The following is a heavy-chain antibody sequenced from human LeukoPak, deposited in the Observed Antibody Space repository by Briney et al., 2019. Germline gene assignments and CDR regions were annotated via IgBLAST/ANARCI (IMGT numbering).Heavy chain of an antibody. CDR1: GFTFSSYG. CDR3: ARVAVAGTGGFDY. V-gene: IGHV3-33*01. J-gene: IGHJ4*02. D-gene: IGHD6-19*01. CDR2: IWYDGSNK. Sequence: GGSLRLSCAASGFTFSSYGMHWVRQPPGKGLEWVAVIWYDGSNKYYADSVKGRFTISRDNSKNTLYLQMNSLRAEDTAVYYCARVAVAGTGGFDYWGQGTLVTVSS.